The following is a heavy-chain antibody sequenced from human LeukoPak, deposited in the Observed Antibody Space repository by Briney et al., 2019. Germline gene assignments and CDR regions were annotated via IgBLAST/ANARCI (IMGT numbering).Heavy chain of an antibody. CDR1: GGSISSSSYY. CDR3: ARDRGSGWVDY. CDR2: IYYSGST. V-gene: IGHV4-39*07. Sequence: SETLSLTCTVSGGSISSSSYYWGWIRQPPGKGLEWIGSIYYSGSTYYNPSLKSRVTISVDTSKNQFSLKLSSVTAADTAVYYCARDRGSGWVDYWGQGTLVTVSS. J-gene: IGHJ4*02. D-gene: IGHD6-19*01.